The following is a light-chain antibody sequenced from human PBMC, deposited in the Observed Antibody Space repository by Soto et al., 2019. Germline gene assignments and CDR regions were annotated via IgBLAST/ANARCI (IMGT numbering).Light chain of an antibody. V-gene: IGLV1-47*01. Sequence: QSVLTQPPSASGTPGQRVTISCSGSSSNIGSNYVYWYQQLPGTAPKHLIFRNNQRPSGVPDRFSGSKSGTSASLAISGLRSEDEADYYCAAWDGNLSGWVFCGGTKVTVL. CDR3: AAWDGNLSGWV. J-gene: IGLJ3*02. CDR2: RNN. CDR1: SSNIGSNY.